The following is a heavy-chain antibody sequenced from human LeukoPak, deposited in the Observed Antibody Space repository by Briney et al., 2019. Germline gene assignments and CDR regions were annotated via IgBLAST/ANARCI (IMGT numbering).Heavy chain of an antibody. Sequence: GGSLRLSCAASGFTFSDYYMSWIRQAPGKRLEWVSYISSSSSTIYYADSVKGRFTISRDNAKNSLYLQMNSLRAEDTAVYYCARRQRGYSYGYYYYYMDVWGKGTTVTVSS. CDR2: ISSSSSTI. D-gene: IGHD5-18*01. J-gene: IGHJ6*03. CDR1: GFTFSDYY. CDR3: ARRQRGYSYGYYYYYMDV. V-gene: IGHV3-11*04.